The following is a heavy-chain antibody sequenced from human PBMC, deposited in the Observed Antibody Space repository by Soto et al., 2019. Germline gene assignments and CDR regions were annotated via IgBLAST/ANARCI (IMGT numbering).Heavy chain of an antibody. D-gene: IGHD2-8*01. J-gene: IGHJ4*02. V-gene: IGHV4-34*01. CDR2: INHSGST. Sequence: SETLSLTCAVYGGSFSGYYWSWIRQPPGKGLEWIGEINHSGSTNYNPSLKSRVTISVGKSKNQFSLKLSSGTAADTAVYYCAREGDDCTNGVCFDYWGQGTLVTVSS. CDR3: AREGDDCTNGVCFDY. CDR1: GGSFSGYY.